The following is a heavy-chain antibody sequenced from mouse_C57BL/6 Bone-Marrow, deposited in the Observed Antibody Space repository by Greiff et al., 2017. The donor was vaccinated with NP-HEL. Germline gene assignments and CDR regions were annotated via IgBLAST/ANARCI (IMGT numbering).Heavy chain of an antibody. Sequence: EVKLMESGGGLVKPGGSLKLSCAASGFTFSSYTMSWVRQTPEKRLEWVATISGGGGNTYYPDSVKGRFTISRDKAKNTPYLQMSSLRSEDKALYYGAGHRDYFYWYFDVWGTGTTVTVSS. D-gene: IGHD1-1*01. CDR1: GFTFSSYT. J-gene: IGHJ1*03. CDR3: AGHRDYFYWYFDV. CDR2: ISGGGGNT. V-gene: IGHV5-9*01.